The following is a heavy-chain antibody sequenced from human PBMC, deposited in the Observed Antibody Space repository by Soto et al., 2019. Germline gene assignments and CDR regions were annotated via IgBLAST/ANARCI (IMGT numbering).Heavy chain of an antibody. J-gene: IGHJ6*03. CDR1: GFTFSSHA. Sequence: PGGSLRLSCAASGFTFSSHAMTWVRQVPGKGLEWVSVISVSGASTYYADYVKGRFTVSRDNSNYTLYLQMNGLRADDTAVYYFAHTPGMVRGVTGHYYYQYTDVWGKGATVTVSS. D-gene: IGHD3-10*01. V-gene: IGHV3-23*01. CDR3: AHTPGMVRGVTGHYYYQYTDV. CDR2: ISVSGAST.